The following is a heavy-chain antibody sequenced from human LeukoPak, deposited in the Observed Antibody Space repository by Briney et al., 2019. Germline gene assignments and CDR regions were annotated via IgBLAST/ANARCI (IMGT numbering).Heavy chain of an antibody. Sequence: GGSLRLSCTASGFTFSTYSMNWVRQAPGKGLEWVSYISSSSSTIYYAHSVKGRFTISRDNAKNSLYLQMNSLRAEDTAVYYCAKTRPLDSSSWSHGDYWGQGTLVTVSS. CDR3: AKTRPLDSSSWSHGDY. J-gene: IGHJ4*02. V-gene: IGHV3-48*04. CDR2: ISSSSSTI. CDR1: GFTFSTYS. D-gene: IGHD6-13*01.